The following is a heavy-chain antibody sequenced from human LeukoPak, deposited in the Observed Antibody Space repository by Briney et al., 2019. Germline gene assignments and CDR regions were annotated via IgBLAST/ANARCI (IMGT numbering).Heavy chain of an antibody. V-gene: IGHV3-30*18. Sequence: GGSLRLSCAASGFTFSSYGMHWVRQAPGKGLEWVAVISYDGSNKYYADSVKGRFTISRDNSKNTLYLQINSLRAEDTAVYYCAKALIPYCGGDCSAAGAYFDYWGQGTLVTVSS. CDR2: ISYDGSNK. CDR1: GFTFSSYG. CDR3: AKALIPYCGGDCSAAGAYFDY. D-gene: IGHD2-21*02. J-gene: IGHJ4*02.